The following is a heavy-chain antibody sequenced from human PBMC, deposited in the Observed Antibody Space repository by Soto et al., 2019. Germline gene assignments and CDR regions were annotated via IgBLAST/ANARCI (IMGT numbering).Heavy chain of an antibody. CDR1: GFTFSTTG. J-gene: IGHJ5*02. CDR3: AKDLYGAGWYNYFDP. V-gene: IGHV3-30*18. CDR2: ISHDGGEK. Sequence: QVHLVESGGGVVQPGRSLRLSCAASGFTFSTTGMHWVRQAPGKGLEWVAMISHDGGEKYYTDSVKGRFIISRDTSKNTLYLQMNSLRPEDTAMYHCAKDLYGAGWYNYFDPWGQGTLVTVSS. D-gene: IGHD6-19*01.